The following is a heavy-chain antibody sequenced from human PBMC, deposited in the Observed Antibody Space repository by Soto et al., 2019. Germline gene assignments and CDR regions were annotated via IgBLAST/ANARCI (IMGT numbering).Heavy chain of an antibody. CDR1: GFTFSSYA. CDR3: ARTVDTAMALGDYYGMDV. CDR2: ISYDGSNK. Sequence: ESGGGVVQPGRSLRLSCAASGFTFSSYAMHWVRQAPGKWPEWVAVISYDGSNKYYAASVKGRFTISRDNSKNPRYLQMNSLRAEDTAVYYCARTVDTAMALGDYYGMDVWGQGTTVTVSS. D-gene: IGHD5-18*01. V-gene: IGHV3-30-3*01. J-gene: IGHJ6*02.